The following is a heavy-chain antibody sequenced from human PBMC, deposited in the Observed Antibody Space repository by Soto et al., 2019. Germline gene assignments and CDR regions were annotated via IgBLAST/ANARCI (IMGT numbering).Heavy chain of an antibody. CDR1: GRSMSSNY. CDR3: ASYRGAFYFES. J-gene: IGHJ4*02. Sequence: PSETLSLTCSVSGRSMSSNYWSWIRQSPDKGLEWLGYVFYGGTDYNPSLEGRVSMSVETPKSQFSLKLTSVTAADTAVYYCASYRGAFYFESWGQGIQVTVSS. V-gene: IGHV4-59*01. D-gene: IGHD4-4*01. CDR2: VFYGGT.